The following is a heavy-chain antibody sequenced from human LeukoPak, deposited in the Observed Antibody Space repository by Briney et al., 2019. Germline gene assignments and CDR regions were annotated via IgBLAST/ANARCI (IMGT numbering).Heavy chain of an antibody. CDR2: IRYDGSNK. CDR3: AKRCPLYYFDY. CDR1: GFTFSSYA. Sequence: GRSLRLSCAASGFTFSSYAMHWVRQAPGKGLEWVAFIRYDGSNKYYADSVKGRFTISRDNSKNTLYLQMNSLRAEDAAVYYCAKRCPLYYFDYWGQGTMVTVSS. D-gene: IGHD2-8*01. J-gene: IGHJ4*03. V-gene: IGHV3-30*02.